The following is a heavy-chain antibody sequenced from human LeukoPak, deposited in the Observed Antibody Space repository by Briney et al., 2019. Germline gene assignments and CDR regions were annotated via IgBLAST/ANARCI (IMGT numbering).Heavy chain of an antibody. CDR1: GFTFSRND. CDR2: ISSSSDYI. V-gene: IGHV3-21*01. J-gene: IGHJ5*02. D-gene: IGHD2/OR15-2a*01. CDR3: ARGKTSQNIVTRKTYNWFDP. Sequence: GGSLRLSCAASGFTFSRNDMDWVRQAPGKGLEWVSSISSSSDYIYYADSVKGRFTISRDNAKNSLYLQMKSLRAEDTAVYYCARGKTSQNIVTRKTYNWFDPWGQGTLVTVSS.